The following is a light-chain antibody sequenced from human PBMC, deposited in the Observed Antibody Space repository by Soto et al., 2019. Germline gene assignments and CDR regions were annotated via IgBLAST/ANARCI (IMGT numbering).Light chain of an antibody. V-gene: IGLV2-14*01. Sequence: QSVLTQPASASGSPGQSITISCTGTSSDVGGYNYVSWYQQYPGKAPKLMIYDVTNRPSGVSNRFSGSKSGNTASLTISGLQAEDEADYYCGSYRITTAVFGTGTTLTVL. J-gene: IGLJ1*01. CDR2: DVT. CDR3: GSYRITTAV. CDR1: SSDVGGYNY.